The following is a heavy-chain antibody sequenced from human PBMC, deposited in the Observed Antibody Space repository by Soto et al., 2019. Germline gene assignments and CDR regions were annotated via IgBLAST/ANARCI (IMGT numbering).Heavy chain of an antibody. CDR2: IIPIFGTA. CDR3: ASDQSGRRYFGY. D-gene: IGHD3-3*01. J-gene: IGHJ4*02. Sequence: VQLVQSGAEVKKPGSSVKVSCKASGGTFSSYAISWVRQAPGQGREWMGVIIPIFGTANYAQKFQGRVTITADESTSTANMELSSLRSEDTAVYYCASDQSGRRYFGYWGQGSLVTVSS. CDR1: GGTFSSYA. V-gene: IGHV1-69*12.